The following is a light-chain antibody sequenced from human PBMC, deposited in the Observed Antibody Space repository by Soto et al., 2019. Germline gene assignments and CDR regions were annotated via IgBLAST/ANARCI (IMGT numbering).Light chain of an antibody. CDR1: SGYSNYK. V-gene: IGLV9-49*01. CDR2: VGTGGIVG. CDR3: GADHGSGSNFVSVV. Sequence: QPVLTQPPSASASLGASVTLTYTLSSGYSNYKVDWYQQRPGKGPRFVMRVGTGGIVGSKGDGIPDRFSVLGSGLNRYLTIKNIQEEDESDYHCGADHGSGSNFVSVVFGGGTKLTVL. J-gene: IGLJ2*01.